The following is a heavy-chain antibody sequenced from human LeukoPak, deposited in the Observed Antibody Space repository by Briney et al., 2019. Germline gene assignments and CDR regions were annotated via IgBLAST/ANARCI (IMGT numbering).Heavy chain of an antibody. J-gene: IGHJ4*02. Sequence: PSETLSLTCAVSGYSISSGYYWGWIRQPPGKGLEWIGSIYYSGSTYYNPSLKSRVTISVDTSKNQFSLKLSSVTAADTAVYYCARRTYYYDSSGYYCSIYFDYWGQGTLVTVSS. CDR1: GYSISSGYY. D-gene: IGHD3-22*01. V-gene: IGHV4-38-2*01. CDR3: ARRTYYYDSSGYYCSIYFDY. CDR2: IYYSGST.